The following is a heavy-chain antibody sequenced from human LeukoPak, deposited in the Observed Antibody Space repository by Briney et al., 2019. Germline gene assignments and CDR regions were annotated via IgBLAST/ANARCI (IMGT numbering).Heavy chain of an antibody. CDR1: GGTFSSYA. V-gene: IGHV1-69*13. CDR2: IIPIFGTA. CDR3: ARSPTPLDAFDI. Sequence: SVKVSCKASGGTFSSYAISWVRQAPGQGLEWMGGIIPIFGTANYAQKFQGRVTITADESTSTAYMVLSSLRSEDTAVYYCARSPTPLDAFDIWGQGTMVTVSS. J-gene: IGHJ3*02.